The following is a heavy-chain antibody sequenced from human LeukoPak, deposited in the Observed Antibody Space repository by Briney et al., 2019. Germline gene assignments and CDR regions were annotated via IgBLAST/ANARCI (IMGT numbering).Heavy chain of an antibody. V-gene: IGHV3-11*03. CDR3: VRTARQSDS. Sequence: GWSLRLSCAASGFTFSDYYMSWIRQAPGKGLEFISYISPSSSDIIYADSAKGRFTISRDNPKNSVYLHLNSLRTEDTAVYYCVRTARQSDSWGQGTLVTVSS. CDR1: GFTFSDYY. CDR2: ISPSSSDI. J-gene: IGHJ5*01. D-gene: IGHD5-18*01.